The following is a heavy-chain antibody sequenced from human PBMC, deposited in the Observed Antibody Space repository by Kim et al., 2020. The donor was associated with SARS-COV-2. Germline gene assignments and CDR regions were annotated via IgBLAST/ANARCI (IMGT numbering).Heavy chain of an antibody. CDR1: GYTFTSYG. D-gene: IGHD3-22*01. Sequence: ASVKVSCKASGYTFTSYGISWVRQAPGQGLEWMGWISAYNGNTNYAQKLQGRVTMTTDTSTSTAYMELRSLRSDDTAVYYCARDPSTEIYDSSGYYPWYFDYWGQGTLVTVSS. V-gene: IGHV1-18*01. CDR2: ISAYNGNT. CDR3: ARDPSTEIYDSSGYYPWYFDY. J-gene: IGHJ4*02.